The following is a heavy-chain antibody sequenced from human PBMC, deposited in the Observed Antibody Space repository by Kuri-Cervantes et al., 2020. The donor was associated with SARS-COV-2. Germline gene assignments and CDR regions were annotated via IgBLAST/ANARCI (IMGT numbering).Heavy chain of an antibody. V-gene: IGHV3-7*03. J-gene: IGHJ6*02. D-gene: IGHD2-15*01. Sequence: GESLKISCAASGFTFSSYSMNWVRQAPGKGLEWVANIKQDGSEKYYVDSVKGRFTISRDNAKNSLYLQMNSLRAEDTAVYYCASGWWQSQYRSHHYYYGMDVWGQGTTVTVSS. CDR3: ASGWWQSQYRSHHYYYGMDV. CDR1: GFTFSSYS. CDR2: IKQDGSEK.